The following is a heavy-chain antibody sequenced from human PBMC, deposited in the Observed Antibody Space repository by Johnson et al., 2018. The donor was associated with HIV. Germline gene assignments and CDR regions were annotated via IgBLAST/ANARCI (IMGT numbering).Heavy chain of an antibody. CDR2: IDWNGGRQ. Sequence: VQLVASGGGVVRPGGSLRLSCAASGFTFDDYGMSWVRQAPGKGLAWVSNIDWNGGRQGYVDSVKGRFTISRDNAKNSLYMEMNSLRAEDTALYYCARQHYYDSGGQGGGLDIWGQGTMVTVSS. V-gene: IGHV3-20*04. D-gene: IGHD3-22*01. J-gene: IGHJ3*02. CDR3: ARQHYYDSGGQGGGLDI. CDR1: GFTFDDYG.